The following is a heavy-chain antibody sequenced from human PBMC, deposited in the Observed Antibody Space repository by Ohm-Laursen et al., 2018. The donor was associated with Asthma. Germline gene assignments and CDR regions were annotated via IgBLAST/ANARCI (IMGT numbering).Heavy chain of an antibody. CDR3: ARELEPTLFDY. CDR1: GGSISSGGYY. J-gene: IGHJ4*02. V-gene: IGHV4-31*03. D-gene: IGHD1-1*01. Sequence: TLSLPCTFSGGSISSGGYYWSWFRQNPGKGLEWIGYIYYCGSTYYNPSLKSRVTISVDTSMNQFSLKLSSVTAADTAVYYCARELEPTLFDYWGQGTLVTVSS. CDR2: IYYCGST.